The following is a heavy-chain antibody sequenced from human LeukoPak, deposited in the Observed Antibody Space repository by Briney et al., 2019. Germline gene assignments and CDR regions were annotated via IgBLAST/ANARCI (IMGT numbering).Heavy chain of an antibody. CDR2: IRYDGNNK. Sequence: PGGSLGLSCAASGFTFSSYGMHWVRQAPGKGLEWVAFIRYDGNNKQYADSVKGRFTISRDDSKNTLYLQMNSLRAEDTAMYYCAKTLRDSSGYYAAGNWGQGTLVTVSS. CDR3: AKTLRDSSGYYAAGN. V-gene: IGHV3-30*02. D-gene: IGHD3-22*01. CDR1: GFTFSSYG. J-gene: IGHJ4*02.